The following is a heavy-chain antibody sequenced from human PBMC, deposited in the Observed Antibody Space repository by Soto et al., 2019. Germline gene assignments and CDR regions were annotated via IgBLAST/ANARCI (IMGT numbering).Heavy chain of an antibody. CDR1: GGSFSNYA. CDR2: IIPMFGTA. Sequence: GASVKVSCKTSGGSFSNYAISWVRQAPGQGLEWMGAIIPMFGTANYAQMFQGRVTITADESTNTAYMEVSSLRSEDSAVYYCAREMYSSNWFDPWGQGTLVTVSA. V-gene: IGHV1-69*13. CDR3: AREMYSSNWFDP. J-gene: IGHJ5*02. D-gene: IGHD6-13*01.